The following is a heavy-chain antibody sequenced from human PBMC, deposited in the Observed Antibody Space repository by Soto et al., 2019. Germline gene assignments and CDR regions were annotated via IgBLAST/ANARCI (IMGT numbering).Heavy chain of an antibody. CDR3: ARASSGWPQNWFAP. CDR2: MNTNSGNT. CDR1: GYTFTSYD. Sequence: QVQLVQSGAEVKKPGASVKVYCKASGYTFTSYDINWVRQATGQGLEWMGWMNTNSGNTGYAQKFQGRVNMTRNTSLSTAYMELSSLRSEDTAVYYCARASSGWPQNWFAPWGQGTLVTVSS. D-gene: IGHD6-19*01. V-gene: IGHV1-8*01. J-gene: IGHJ5*02.